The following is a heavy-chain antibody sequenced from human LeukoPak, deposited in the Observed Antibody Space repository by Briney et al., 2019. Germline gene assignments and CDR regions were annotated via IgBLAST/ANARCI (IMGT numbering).Heavy chain of an antibody. CDR2: IIPILGIA. CDR1: GGTFSSYA. J-gene: IGHJ1*01. CDR3: AWVAANAEYFQH. Sequence: SVKVSCKASGGTFSSYAISWVRQAPRQGLEWMGRIIPILGIANYAQKFQGRVTITADKSTSTAYMELSSLRSEDTAVYYCAWVAANAEYFQHWGQGTLVTVSS. V-gene: IGHV1-69*04. D-gene: IGHD2-15*01.